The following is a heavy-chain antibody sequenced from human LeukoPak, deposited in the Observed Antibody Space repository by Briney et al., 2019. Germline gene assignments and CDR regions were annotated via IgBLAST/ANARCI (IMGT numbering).Heavy chain of an antibody. CDR1: GFTFSSYA. Sequence: GGSLRLSCSASGFTFSSYAMHWVRQAPGKGLECVSAISSNGGSKYYADSVKRRFTISRDNSKNTLYLQMSSLRAEDTAVYYCVKGEYCSSTSCYGGYCSGGSCYPPPYYFDYWGQGTLVTVSS. CDR2: ISSNGGSK. J-gene: IGHJ4*02. CDR3: VKGEYCSSTSCYGGYCSGGSCYPPPYYFDY. D-gene: IGHD2-15*01. V-gene: IGHV3-64D*06.